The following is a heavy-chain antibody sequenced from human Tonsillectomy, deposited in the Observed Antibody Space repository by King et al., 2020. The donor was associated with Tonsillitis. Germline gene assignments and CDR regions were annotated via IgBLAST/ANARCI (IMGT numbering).Heavy chain of an antibody. V-gene: IGHV4-30-2*01. CDR3: ARSPHYYDSSGYDFDY. CDR1: GGSISSGGYS. D-gene: IGHD3-22*01. CDR2: IYHSGST. J-gene: IGHJ4*02. Sequence: LQLQESGSGLVKPSQTLSLTCAVSGGSISSGGYSWSWIRQPPGKGLEWIGYIYHSGSTYYNPSLKSRVTISVDRSKNQFSLKLSSVNAADTAVYYCARSPHYYDSSGYDFDYWGQGTLVTVSS.